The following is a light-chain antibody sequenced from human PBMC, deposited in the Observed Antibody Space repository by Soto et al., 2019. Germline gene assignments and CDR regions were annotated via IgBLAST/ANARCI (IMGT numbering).Light chain of an antibody. CDR1: QIVSASH. Sequence: VVLTPSPGTLSLSPGDRSTLXWRASQIVSASHLAWYQQKPGQAPRLLLYGASTRATDIPDRFSGSGSGTDFTLTISRVEPEDFAVFCCQHYGSSPLTFGGGTKVDIK. V-gene: IGKV3-20*01. J-gene: IGKJ4*01. CDR2: GAS. CDR3: QHYGSSPLT.